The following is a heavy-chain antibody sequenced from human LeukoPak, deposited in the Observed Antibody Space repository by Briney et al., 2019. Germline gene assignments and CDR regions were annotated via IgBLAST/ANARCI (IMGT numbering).Heavy chain of an antibody. J-gene: IGHJ4*02. CDR1: GGSISSYY. CDR2: IYTSEST. Sequence: SETLSLTCTVSGGSISSYYWSWIRQPAGKGLEWIGRIYTSESTNYNPSLKSRVTMSVDTSKNQFSLKLSSVTAGDTAVYYCAKEGAAGNSPFDYWGQGTLVTVSS. D-gene: IGHD4-23*01. V-gene: IGHV4-4*07. CDR3: AKEGAAGNSPFDY.